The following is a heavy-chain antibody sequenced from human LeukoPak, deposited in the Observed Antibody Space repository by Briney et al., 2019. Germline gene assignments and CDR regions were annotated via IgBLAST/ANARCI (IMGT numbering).Heavy chain of an antibody. D-gene: IGHD6-13*01. CDR3: ATSVTGYSSPFYY. CDR2: IKQDGSEK. V-gene: IGHV3-7*01. J-gene: IGHJ4*02. Sequence: GGSLRLSCAASGFTFSSYWMSWVRQAPGKGLEWVANIKQDGSEKYYVDSVKGRFTISRDNAKNSLYLQMNSLRAEDTAVYYCATSVTGYSSPFYYWGQGTLVTVSP. CDR1: GFTFSSYW.